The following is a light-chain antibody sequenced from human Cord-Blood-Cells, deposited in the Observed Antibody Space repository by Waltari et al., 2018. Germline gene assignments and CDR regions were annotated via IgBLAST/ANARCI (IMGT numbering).Light chain of an antibody. CDR2: DAS. CDR1: QSVSSY. Sequence: EIVLTQSPATLSLSPGERATLSCRASQSVSSYLAWYQQKPGQAPRLLIYDASNRATGIPARFSGSGSGTDFTLTICSLEPEDFAVYYCQQRSNWPPRYTFGQGTKLEIK. CDR3: QQRSNWPPRYT. J-gene: IGKJ2*01. V-gene: IGKV3-11*01.